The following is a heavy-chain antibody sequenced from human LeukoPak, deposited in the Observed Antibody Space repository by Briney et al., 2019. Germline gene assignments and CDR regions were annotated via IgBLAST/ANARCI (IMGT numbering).Heavy chain of an antibody. CDR3: ARESQGVDY. Sequence: AGSVRLLGAASGFTVGSNSMRWPRHAQGKGLEWVSVIYSGGSTYYADSVKGRFTISRDNSKNTLYLQMNSLRAEDTAVYYCARESQGVDYWGQGTLVTVSS. V-gene: IGHV3-53*01. CDR2: IYSGGST. CDR1: GFTVGSNS. J-gene: IGHJ4*02.